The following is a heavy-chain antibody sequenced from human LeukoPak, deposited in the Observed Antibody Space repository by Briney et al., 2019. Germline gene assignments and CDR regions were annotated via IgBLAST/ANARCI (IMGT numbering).Heavy chain of an antibody. CDR2: INHSGST. D-gene: IGHD4-17*01. CDR1: GGSFSGYY. V-gene: IGHV4-34*01. J-gene: IGHJ4*02. Sequence: SETLSLTCAVYGGSFSGYYWSWIRQPPGKGLEWIGEINHSGSTNYNPSLKSRVTISVDTSKNQFSLKLSSVTAADTAVYYCARAPMTTVTRIDYWGQGTLVTVSS. CDR3: ARAPMTTVTRIDY.